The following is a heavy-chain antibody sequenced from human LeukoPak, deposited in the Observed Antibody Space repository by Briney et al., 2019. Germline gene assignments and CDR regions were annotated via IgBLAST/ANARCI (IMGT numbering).Heavy chain of an antibody. D-gene: IGHD6-13*01. CDR2: INPNSGGT. J-gene: IGHJ6*03. CDR1: GYTFTGYY. V-gene: IGHV1-2*02. Sequence: ASVKVSCKASGYTFTGYYMHWVRQAPGQGLEWRGWINPNSGGTNYAQKFQGRVTMTRDTSISTAYMELSRLRSDDTAVYYCATATGGPGIAAAAPMDVWGKGTTVTVSS. CDR3: ATATGGPGIAAAAPMDV.